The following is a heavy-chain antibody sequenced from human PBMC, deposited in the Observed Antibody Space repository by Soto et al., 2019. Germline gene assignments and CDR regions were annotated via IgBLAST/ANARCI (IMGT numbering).Heavy chain of an antibody. D-gene: IGHD3-3*01. Sequence: QVQLVESGGGVVQPGRSLRLSCAASGFTFSSYGMHWVRQAPGKGLEWVAVISYDGSNKYYADSVKGRFTISRDNSKNTLDLQMNSLRAEDTAVYYCANEQLGAEGFLEWLPGSYGMDVWGQGTTVTVSS. V-gene: IGHV3-30*18. J-gene: IGHJ6*02. CDR1: GFTFSSYG. CDR2: ISYDGSNK. CDR3: ANEQLGAEGFLEWLPGSYGMDV.